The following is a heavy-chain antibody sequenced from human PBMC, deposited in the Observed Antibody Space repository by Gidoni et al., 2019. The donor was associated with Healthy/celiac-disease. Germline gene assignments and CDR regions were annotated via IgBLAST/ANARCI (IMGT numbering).Heavy chain of an antibody. V-gene: IGHV4-39*01. CDR1: GRSISSSSYY. Sequence: QLQLQESGPGLVKPSETLSLTCTVSGRSISSSSYYWGWIRQPPGKGLEWIGSIYYSGSTYYNPSLKSRVTISVDTSKNQFSLKLSSVTAADTAVYYCAIPAILSGMDVWGKGTTVTVSS. J-gene: IGHJ6*04. CDR3: AIPAILSGMDV. CDR2: IYYSGST. D-gene: IGHD2-21*02.